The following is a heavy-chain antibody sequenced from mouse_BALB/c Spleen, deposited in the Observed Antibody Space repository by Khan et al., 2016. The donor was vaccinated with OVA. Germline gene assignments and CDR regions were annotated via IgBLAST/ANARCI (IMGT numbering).Heavy chain of an antibody. D-gene: IGHD2-1*01. V-gene: IGHV1S56*01. Sequence: QVQLKESGPELVKPGASVRISCKASGYIFTSYYINWVKQRPGQGLEWIGWIYPGNLNTKYNEKFKGKATLTADKSSNTAYMQLSSLTSEDSAVYFCARGGYYGNYRAWFVYWGQGTLVTVSA. J-gene: IGHJ3*01. CDR2: IYPGNLNT. CDR3: ARGGYYGNYRAWFVY. CDR1: GYIFTSYY.